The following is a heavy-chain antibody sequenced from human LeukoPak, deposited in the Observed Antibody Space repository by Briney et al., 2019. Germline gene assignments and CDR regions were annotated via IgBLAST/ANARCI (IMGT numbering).Heavy chain of an antibody. CDR1: GYIFTKYV. J-gene: IGHJ2*01. V-gene: IGHV1-3*01. Sequence: ASVKVSCKASGYIFTKYVVHWVRQAPGQRPEWMGWIKAGNGDTKYSQNFQDRLTITRDTSASTVYMELSSLTSEDTALYYCARHLYCGGDCYSFWYFDLWGRGTLVTVSS. CDR3: ARHLYCGGDCYSFWYFDL. CDR2: IKAGNGDT. D-gene: IGHD2-21*02.